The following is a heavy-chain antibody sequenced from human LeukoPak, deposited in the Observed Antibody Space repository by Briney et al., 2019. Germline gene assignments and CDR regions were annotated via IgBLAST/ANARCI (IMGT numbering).Heavy chain of an antibody. CDR2: ISGSGGST. D-gene: IGHD3-22*01. CDR3: AKATVYYDSSGYYSVRPFDY. Sequence: GGSLRLSCAASGFTFSNYWMTWVRQAPGKGLEWVSAISGSGGSTYYADSVKGRFTISRDNSKNTLYLQMNSLRAEDTAVYYCAKATVYYDSSGYYSVRPFDYWGQGTLVTVSS. V-gene: IGHV3-23*01. CDR1: GFTFSNYW. J-gene: IGHJ4*02.